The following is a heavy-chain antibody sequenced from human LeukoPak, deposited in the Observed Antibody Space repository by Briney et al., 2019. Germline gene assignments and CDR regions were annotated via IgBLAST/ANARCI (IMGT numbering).Heavy chain of an antibody. J-gene: IGHJ3*02. D-gene: IGHD5-24*01. CDR1: GFTFSSYS. CDR3: ARGSIDGYNLIDAFDI. Sequence: GGSLRLSCAASGFTFSSYSMNWVRQAPGKGLEWVSSISSSSSYIYYADSVKGRFTISRDNAKNSLYLQMNSLRAEDTAVYYCARGSIDGYNLIDAFDIWGQGTMVTVSS. V-gene: IGHV3-21*01. CDR2: ISSSSSYI.